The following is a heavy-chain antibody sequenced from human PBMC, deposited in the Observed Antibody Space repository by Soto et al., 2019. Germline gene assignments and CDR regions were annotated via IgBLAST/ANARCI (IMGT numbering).Heavy chain of an antibody. CDR1: GGSISSSSYY. Sequence: SETLSLTCTVSGGSISSSSYYWGWVRQPPVKGLEWIGSIYYSRSTYYNPSLKSRVTISVDTSKNQFSLKLSSVTAADTAVYYCARHCSSTSCYDYWGQGTLVTVSS. CDR2: IYYSRST. D-gene: IGHD2-2*01. J-gene: IGHJ4*02. V-gene: IGHV4-39*01. CDR3: ARHCSSTSCYDY.